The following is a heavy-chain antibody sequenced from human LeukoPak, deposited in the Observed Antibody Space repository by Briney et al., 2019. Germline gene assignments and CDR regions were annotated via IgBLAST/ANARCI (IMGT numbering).Heavy chain of an antibody. V-gene: IGHV3-74*01. CDR3: WGPEFDY. D-gene: IGHD7-27*01. CDR2: IKKDGSST. Sequence: GGSLRLSCAASGFTVSSNYMSWVRRAPGRGLVWASRIKKDGSSTSYVDSVKGRFTISRDNAKNTLYLQMDSPRPEDTAVYYCWGPEFDYWGQGTLVTVSS. J-gene: IGHJ4*02. CDR1: GFTVSSNY.